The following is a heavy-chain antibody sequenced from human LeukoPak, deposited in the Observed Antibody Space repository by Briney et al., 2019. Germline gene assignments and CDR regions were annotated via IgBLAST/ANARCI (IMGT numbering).Heavy chain of an antibody. V-gene: IGHV1-2*06. CDR1: GYTFTGYY. CDR3: ASPNAYGDNKRPISDY. CDR2: INPNSGDT. J-gene: IGHJ4*02. D-gene: IGHD4-17*01. Sequence: ASVKVSCKASGYTFTGYYMHWVRQAPGKGLEWMGRINPNSGDTNYAQKLQGRVTMTRHTSISTASTELSRLRSDDTAVYYCASPNAYGDNKRPISDYWGQGTLVTVSS.